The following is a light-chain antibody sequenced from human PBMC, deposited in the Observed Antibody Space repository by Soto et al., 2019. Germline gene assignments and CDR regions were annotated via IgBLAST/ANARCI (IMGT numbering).Light chain of an antibody. V-gene: IGKV3-20*01. Sequence: DIVLTQSPGTLSLSPGERATLSCRASQSVASTYLAWYQQKPGQAPRLLIYGDSSRATGIPDRFSGSGSGTDFTLTISRLEPEDFAVYYCQQYGTSTTFTFGPGNKVDIK. CDR1: QSVASTY. CDR2: GDS. CDR3: QQYGTSTTFT. J-gene: IGKJ3*01.